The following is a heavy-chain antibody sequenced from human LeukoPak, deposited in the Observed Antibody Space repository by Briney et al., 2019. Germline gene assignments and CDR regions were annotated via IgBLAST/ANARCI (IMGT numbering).Heavy chain of an antibody. CDR2: ISSSGSTI. CDR3: AREGKENYGMDV. J-gene: IGHJ6*02. CDR1: GFTFSSYE. Sequence: GGSLRLSCAASGFTFSSYEMIWVRQAPGRGLEWVSYISSSGSTIYYADPVKGRFTISRDNAKNSLYLQMNSLRAEDTAVYYCAREGKENYGMDVWGQGTTVTASS. V-gene: IGHV3-48*03.